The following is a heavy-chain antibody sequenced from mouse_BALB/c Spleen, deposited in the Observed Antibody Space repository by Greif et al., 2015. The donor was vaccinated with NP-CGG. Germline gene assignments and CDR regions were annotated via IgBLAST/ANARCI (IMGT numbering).Heavy chain of an antibody. CDR2: IWAGGST. Sequence: VKLMESGPGLVAPSQSLSITCTVSGFSLTSYGVHWVRQPPGKGLEWLGVIWAGGSTNYNSALMSRLSISKDNSKSQVFLKMNSLQTDDTAMYYCAREYDYDGWFAYWGQGTLVTVSA. V-gene: IGHV2-9*02. CDR1: GFSLTSYG. J-gene: IGHJ3*01. CDR3: AREYDYDGWFAY. D-gene: IGHD2-4*01.